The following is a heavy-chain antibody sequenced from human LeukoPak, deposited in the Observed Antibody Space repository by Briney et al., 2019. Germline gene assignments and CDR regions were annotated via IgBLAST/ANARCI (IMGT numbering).Heavy chain of an antibody. Sequence: ASVKVSCKASGGTFSSYAISWVRQAPGQGLEWMGGIIPIFATTNYAQKFQGRVTITTDESTSTAYMELSSLRSEDTAVYYCARLRIPAASTDAFDIWGQGTMVTVSS. CDR1: GGTFSSYA. D-gene: IGHD6-13*01. CDR2: IIPIFATT. CDR3: ARLRIPAASTDAFDI. J-gene: IGHJ3*02. V-gene: IGHV1-69*05.